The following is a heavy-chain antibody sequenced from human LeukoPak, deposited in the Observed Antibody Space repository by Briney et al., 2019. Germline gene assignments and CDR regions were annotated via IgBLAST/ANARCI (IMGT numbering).Heavy chain of an antibody. D-gene: IGHD6-13*01. J-gene: IGHJ4*02. V-gene: IGHV3-72*01. CDR3: AAHAGMAAAGRVFDY. CDR1: GLTFSDHY. CDR2: TRNKPNSYTT. Sequence: GGSLRLSCAASGLTFSDHYTEWVRQAPGKGLEWIGRTRNKPNSYTTEYAASAKGRFTISRDDSRNSLYLQMNSLKTEDTAVYYCAAHAGMAAAGRVFDYWGRGTLVTVSS.